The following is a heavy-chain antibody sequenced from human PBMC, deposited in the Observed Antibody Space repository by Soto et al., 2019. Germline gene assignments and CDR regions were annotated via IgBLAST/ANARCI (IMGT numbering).Heavy chain of an antibody. CDR2: ISSSSSYI. Sequence: GGSLRLSCAASGFTFSSYSMNWVRQAPGKGLEWVSSISSSSSYIYYADSVKGRFTISRDNAKNALYLQMNSLRAEDTAVYSCARGEYDILTGYYPPYFFDYWGQGAPVTVSS. D-gene: IGHD3-9*01. V-gene: IGHV3-21*01. CDR3: ARGEYDILTGYYPPYFFDY. CDR1: GFTFSSYS. J-gene: IGHJ4*02.